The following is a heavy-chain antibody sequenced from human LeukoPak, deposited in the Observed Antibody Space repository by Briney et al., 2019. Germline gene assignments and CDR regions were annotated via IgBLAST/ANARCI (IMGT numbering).Heavy chain of an antibody. CDR3: ARDLASDYDFWSGYYTYYYYYYGMDV. D-gene: IGHD3-3*01. CDR1: GLSLNSYA. V-gene: IGHV3-30*03. J-gene: IGHJ6*02. Sequence: PGGSLRLSCAASGLSLNSYAIHWVRQAPGKGLEWVTAISYDGSNKHYADSVRGRFTISRDNSKNTLYLQMNSLRAEDTAVYYCARDLASDYDFWSGYYTYYYYYYGMDVWGQGTTVTVSS. CDR2: ISYDGSNK.